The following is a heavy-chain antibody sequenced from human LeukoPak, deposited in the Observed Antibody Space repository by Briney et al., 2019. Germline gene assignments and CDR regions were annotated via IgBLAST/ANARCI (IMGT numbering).Heavy chain of an antibody. CDR1: GDSVSSNSAA. D-gene: IGHD3-22*01. J-gene: IGHJ4*02. CDR2: TYYRSKWYN. CDR3: ARDGYYDSSGYYPFDY. V-gene: IGHV6-1*01. Sequence: SQTLLLTCAISGDSVSSNSAAWNWIRQSPSRGLEWLGRTYYRSKWYNDYAVSVKSRITINPDTSKNQFSLQLNSVTPEDTAVYYCARDGYYDSSGYYPFDYWGQGTLVTVSS.